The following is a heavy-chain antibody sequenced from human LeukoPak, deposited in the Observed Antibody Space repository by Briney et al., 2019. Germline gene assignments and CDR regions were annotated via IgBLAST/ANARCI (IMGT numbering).Heavy chain of an antibody. Sequence: GGSLRLSCAASGFTFTNYWMHWVRQAPGKGLVWVSGINHDGTGTYYADSVKGRFTISRDNAKNSVYLQMNSLRAEDTAVYYCARDGGVSGYDLLDYWGQGTLVTVSS. J-gene: IGHJ4*02. D-gene: IGHD5-12*01. CDR3: ARDGGVSGYDLLDY. CDR2: INHDGTGT. CDR1: GFTFTNYW. V-gene: IGHV3-74*01.